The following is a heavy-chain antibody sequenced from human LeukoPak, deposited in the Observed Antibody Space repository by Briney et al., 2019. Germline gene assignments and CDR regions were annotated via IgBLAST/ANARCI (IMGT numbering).Heavy chain of an antibody. V-gene: IGHV3-33*01. J-gene: IGHJ4*02. CDR1: GFTFSNYG. D-gene: IGHD1-26*01. CDR2: IWYGGSKK. Sequence: GRSLTLSCVASGFTFSNYGMHWVRQAPGKGLEWVAVIWYGGSKKYYADSVRGRFTISRDDSENTLYLQMNTLRAEDSAVYYCTRETYSGSCDYWGQGTLVTVSS. CDR3: TRETYSGSCDY.